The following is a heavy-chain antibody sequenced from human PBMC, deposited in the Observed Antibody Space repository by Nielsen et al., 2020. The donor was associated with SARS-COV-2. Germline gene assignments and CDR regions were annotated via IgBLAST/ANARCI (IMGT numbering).Heavy chain of an antibody. CDR3: ARVRTTGTTLSWFDP. V-gene: IGHV1-46*01. J-gene: IGHJ5*02. D-gene: IGHD1-1*01. CDR2: INPSGGST. Sequence: ASVKVSCKASGYTFTSYYMHWVRQASGQGLEWMGIINPSGGSTSYAQKFQGRVTMTRDTSTSTVYMELSSLRSEDTAVYYCARVRTTGTTLSWFDPWGQGTLVTVSS. CDR1: GYTFTSYY.